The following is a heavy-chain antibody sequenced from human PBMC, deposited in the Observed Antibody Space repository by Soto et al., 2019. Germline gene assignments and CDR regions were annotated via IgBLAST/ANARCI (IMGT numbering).Heavy chain of an antibody. J-gene: IGHJ4*02. CDR1: GYTFTSYD. Sequence: QVQLVQSGAEVKKPGASVKVSCKASGYTFTSYDINWVRQATGQGLEWMGWMNPNSGNTGYAQKCQGRVTMTRNTSRSTAYRELSSLRSEDTAVYYCARGNEWRGALAYWGQGTLVTVSS. CDR2: MNPNSGNT. D-gene: IGHD3-3*01. CDR3: ARGNEWRGALAY. V-gene: IGHV1-8*01.